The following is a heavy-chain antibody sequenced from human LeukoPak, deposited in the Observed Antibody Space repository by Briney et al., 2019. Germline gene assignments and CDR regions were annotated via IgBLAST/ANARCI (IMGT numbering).Heavy chain of an antibody. D-gene: IGHD2-2*01. CDR1: GFTFSSYS. CDR3: ATYSSSNGREFQY. Sequence: GGSLRLSCAASGFTFSSYSMNWVRQAPGKGLEWVANIQQHGSETYYGDSVKGRFTISRDNAKNSLYLQMNSLRAEDTAVYYCATYSSSNGREFQYWGQGTLVTVSS. V-gene: IGHV3-7*01. J-gene: IGHJ1*01. CDR2: IQQHGSET.